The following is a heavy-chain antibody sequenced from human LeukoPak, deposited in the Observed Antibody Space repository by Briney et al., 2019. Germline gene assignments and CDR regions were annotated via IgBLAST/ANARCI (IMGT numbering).Heavy chain of an antibody. J-gene: IGHJ6*02. CDR3: AKVKGGSSTGNGMDV. Sequence: GGSLRLSCVASGFAFSNYAMTWVRQAPGKGLEWVSTISSLGSYIYYADSAKGRLAISRDDSKNTLCLQMNSLRGEDTAVYFCAKVKGGSSTGNGMDVWGQGTTVTVSS. D-gene: IGHD6-6*01. V-gene: IGHV3-23*01. CDR1: GFAFSNYA. CDR2: ISSLGSYI.